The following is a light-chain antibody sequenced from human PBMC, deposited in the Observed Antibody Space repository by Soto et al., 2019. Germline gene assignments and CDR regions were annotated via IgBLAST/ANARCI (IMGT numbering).Light chain of an antibody. Sequence: DIQMTQSPSSLSASVGVRVSITCRARQSITRYLNWYQQKPGKAPGLLISTASTLQSGVPSRFSGSGSGTDFTLTISSLQPEDVATYYCQQSYSTLPTWTFGQGTKVEIK. J-gene: IGKJ1*01. CDR3: QQSYSTLPTWT. CDR2: TAS. V-gene: IGKV1-39*01. CDR1: QSITRY.